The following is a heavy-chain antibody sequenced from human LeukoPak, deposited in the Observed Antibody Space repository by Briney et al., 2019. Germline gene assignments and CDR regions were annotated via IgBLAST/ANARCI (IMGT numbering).Heavy chain of an antibody. CDR2: INPNSGGT. CDR3: ARYYYDSSGYYYYFDY. V-gene: IGHV1-2*02. CDR1: GYTFTGYY. J-gene: IGHJ4*02. D-gene: IGHD3-22*01. Sequence: GASVKVSCKASGYTFTGYYMHWVRQAPGQGLEWMGWINPNSGGTNYAQKFQGRVTMTRDTSISTAYVELSRLRSDDTAVYYCARYYYDSSGYYYYFDYWGQGTLVTVSS.